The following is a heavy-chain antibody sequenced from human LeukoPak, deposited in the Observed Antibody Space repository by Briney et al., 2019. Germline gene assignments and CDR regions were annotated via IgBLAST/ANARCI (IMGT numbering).Heavy chain of an antibody. CDR3: ARGPYCGNDCYFDA. V-gene: IGHV4-4*07. J-gene: IGHJ4*02. CDR2: IYSSGST. CDR1: GGSISDYF. Sequence: SETLSLTCTVSGGSISDYFWSWIRQPAGKGLEWIGRIYSSGSTLYNPSLKSRVTMSVDTSKNQFSLRLTSVTAADTAVYYCARGPYCGNDCYFDAWGRGTLFTVSS. D-gene: IGHD2-21*01.